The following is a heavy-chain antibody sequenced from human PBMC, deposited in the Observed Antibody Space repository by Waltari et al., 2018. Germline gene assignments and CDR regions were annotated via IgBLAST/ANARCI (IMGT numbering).Heavy chain of an antibody. CDR1: GFTSFNYF. V-gene: IGHV3-23*04. CDR3: AKGFEDLLPFDH. J-gene: IGHJ4*02. D-gene: IGHD2-21*01. Sequence: EVQLVESGGGLVQPGGSLRLSCAASGFTSFNYFISWVRQAPGKGLECISASRDGGVYTYYADSVEGRFTISRDSSKNTIYLQMNSLRVEDTALYYCAKGFEDLLPFDHWGQGTQVTVSS. CDR2: SRDGGVYT.